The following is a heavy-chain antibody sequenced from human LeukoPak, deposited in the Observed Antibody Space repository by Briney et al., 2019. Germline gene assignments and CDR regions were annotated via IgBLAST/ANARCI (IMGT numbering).Heavy chain of an antibody. Sequence: ASVKVSCKSSGYTFNGYYMHWVRQAPGQGLEWMGWINPNSGGTNYAQKFQGRVTMTRNTSISTAYMELSSLRSEDTAVYYCARGYGVRGVIIRPIGYWGQGTLVTVSS. J-gene: IGHJ4*02. D-gene: IGHD3-10*01. V-gene: IGHV1-2*02. CDR1: GYTFNGYY. CDR3: ARGYGVRGVIIRPIGY. CDR2: INPNSGGT.